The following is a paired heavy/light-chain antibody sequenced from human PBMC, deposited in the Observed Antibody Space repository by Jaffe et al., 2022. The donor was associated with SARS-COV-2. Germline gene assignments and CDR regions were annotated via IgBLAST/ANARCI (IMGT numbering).Light chain of an antibody. J-gene: IGKJ1*01. CDR2: AAS. CDR1: QSIGSY. CDR3: QQSYTTPLT. Sequence: DIQMTQSPSSLSASVGDRVTITCRASQSIGSYLHWYQQKPGKAPKLLISAASSLQSGVPSRFSGSGSGTDFTLTISSLQPEDFATYYCQQSYTTPLTFGQGTKVEIK. V-gene: IGKV1-39*01.
Heavy chain of an antibody. CDR3: ARGSRFDY. V-gene: IGHV4-59*01. Sequence: QVQLQESGPGLVKPSETLSLTCTVSGGSITSYFWSWIRQPPGKGLEWIGYIYYSGSTNYNPSLKSRVTISVDTSKNHFSLKLTSVTAADTAVYYCARGSRFDYWGQGTLVTVSS. D-gene: IGHD6-13*01. CDR1: GGSITSYF. J-gene: IGHJ4*02. CDR2: IYYSGST.